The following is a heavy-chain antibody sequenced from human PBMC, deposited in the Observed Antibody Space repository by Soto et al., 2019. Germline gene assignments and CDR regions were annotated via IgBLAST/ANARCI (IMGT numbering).Heavy chain of an antibody. J-gene: IGHJ4*02. Sequence: SVKVSCKASGGTFSSYAISWVRQAPGQGLEWMGGIIPIFGTANYAQKFQGRVTITADESTSTAYMELNSLRAEDTAVYYCAKAVPGVIPPYCFDYWGQGTLVTVSS. V-gene: IGHV1-69*13. CDR1: GGTFSSYA. D-gene: IGHD3-16*02. CDR3: AKAVPGVIPPYCFDY. CDR2: IIPIFGTA.